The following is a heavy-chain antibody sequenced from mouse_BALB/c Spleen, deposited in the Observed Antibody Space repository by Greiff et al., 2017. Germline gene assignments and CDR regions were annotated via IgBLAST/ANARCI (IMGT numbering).Heavy chain of an antibody. V-gene: IGHV5-6-5*01. CDR3: ARGYYDY. Sequence: EVNLVESGGGLVKPGGSLKLSCAASGFTFSSYAMSWGRQTPEKRLEWVASISSGGSTYYPDSVKSRFTISRDNARNILYLQMSSLRSEDTAMYYCARGYYDYWGQGTTLTVSS. J-gene: IGHJ2*01. CDR1: GFTFSSYA. CDR2: ISSGGST.